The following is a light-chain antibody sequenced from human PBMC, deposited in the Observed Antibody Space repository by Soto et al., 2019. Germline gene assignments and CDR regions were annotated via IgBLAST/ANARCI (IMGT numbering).Light chain of an antibody. V-gene: IGKV3-15*01. Sequence: EIVMTQSPATLSLSPGERAALSCRASQSINSELAWYQQKPGQPPRLLIYGASTRATGVPARFTGSESGSEFTLTISGLQSECFAVYYCQQGHNWPLTFGQGTRLEI. CDR2: GAS. CDR1: QSINSE. J-gene: IGKJ2*01. CDR3: QQGHNWPLT.